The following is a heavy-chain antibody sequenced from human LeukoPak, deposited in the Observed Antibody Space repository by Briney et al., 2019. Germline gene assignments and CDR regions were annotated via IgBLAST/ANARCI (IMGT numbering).Heavy chain of an antibody. CDR2: INSDGSST. V-gene: IGHV3-74*01. Sequence: GGSLRLSCAASGFTFSIYWMHWVRQAPGKGLVWVSLINSDGSSTIYADSVKGRFTISRDNVKNTLYLQMNSLRAEDTAVYYCARGLTIFGVVNDAFDIWGQGTMVTVSS. CDR1: GFTFSIYW. D-gene: IGHD3-3*01. CDR3: ARGLTIFGVVNDAFDI. J-gene: IGHJ3*02.